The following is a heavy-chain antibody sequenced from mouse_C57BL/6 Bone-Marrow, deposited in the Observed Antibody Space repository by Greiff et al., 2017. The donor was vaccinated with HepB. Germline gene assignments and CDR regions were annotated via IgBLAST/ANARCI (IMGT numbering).Heavy chain of an antibody. CDR3: ARRTTVPGFFDY. J-gene: IGHJ2*01. D-gene: IGHD1-1*01. CDR2: IYPGDGDT. Sequence: VQLVESGPELVKPGASVKISCKASGYAFSSSWMNWVKQRPGKGLEWIGRIYPGDGDTNYNGKFKGKATLTADKSSSTAYMQRSSLTSEDSAVYFCARRTTVPGFFDYWGQGTTLTVSS. CDR1: GYAFSSSW. V-gene: IGHV1-82*01.